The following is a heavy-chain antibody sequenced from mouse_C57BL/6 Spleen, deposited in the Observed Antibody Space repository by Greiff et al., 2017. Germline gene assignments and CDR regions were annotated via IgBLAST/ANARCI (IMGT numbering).Heavy chain of an antibody. CDR3: ARDYYGD. V-gene: IGHV5-12*01. CDR1: GFTFSDYY. D-gene: IGHD1-1*01. CDR2: ISNGGGST. Sequence: DVMLVESGGGLVQPGGSLKLSCAASGFTFSDYYMYWVRQTPEKRLEWVAYISNGGGSTYYPDTVKGRFTISRDNAKNTLYLQMSRLKSEDTAMYYCARDYYGDWGQGTLVTVSA. J-gene: IGHJ3*01.